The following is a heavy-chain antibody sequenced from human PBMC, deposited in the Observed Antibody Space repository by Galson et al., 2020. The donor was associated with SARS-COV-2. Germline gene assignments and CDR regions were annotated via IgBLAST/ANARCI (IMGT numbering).Heavy chain of an antibody. V-gene: IGHV1-24*01. CDR2: FDPEDGET. CDR1: GYTLTELS. J-gene: IGHJ5*02. CDR3: ATAHPPITMDNWFDP. Sequence: ASVKVSCKVSGYTLTELSMHWVRQAPGKGLEWMGGFDPEDGETIYAQKFQGRVTMTEDTSTDTAYMELSSLRSEYTAVYYCATAHPPITMDNWFDPWGQGTLVTVAS. D-gene: IGHD3-10*01.